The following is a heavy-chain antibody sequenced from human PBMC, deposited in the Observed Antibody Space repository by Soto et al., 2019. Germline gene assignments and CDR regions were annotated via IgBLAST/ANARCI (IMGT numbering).Heavy chain of an antibody. CDR2: VSGYNGHT. D-gene: IGHD3-16*01. V-gene: IGHV1-18*01. CDR3: ERLWGPNSRKNWFDP. Sequence: QVKLMQSGAEVKKPGASVKVSCQTSGYTFFSYGITWVRQAPGQGLEWMGLVSGYNGHTNYAQKFQDRVTMTRNISTRTAFMELRILRSYETGVDFCERLWGPNSRKNWFDPWGQVTLVTVSS. CDR1: GYTFFSYG. J-gene: IGHJ5*02.